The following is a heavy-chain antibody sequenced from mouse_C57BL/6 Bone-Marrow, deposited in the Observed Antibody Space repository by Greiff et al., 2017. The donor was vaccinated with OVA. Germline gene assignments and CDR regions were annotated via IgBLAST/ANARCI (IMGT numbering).Heavy chain of an antibody. CDR3: ARKGGIYYDYDWYFDV. Sequence: QVQLQQSGAELVRPGASVKLSCKASGYTFTDYYINWVKQRPGQGLEWIARIYPGSGNTYYNEKFKGKATLTAEKSSSTAYMQLSSLTSEDSAVYFCARKGGIYYDYDWYFDVWGTGTTVTVSS. J-gene: IGHJ1*03. CDR1: GYTFTDYY. V-gene: IGHV1-76*01. D-gene: IGHD2-4*01. CDR2: IYPGSGNT.